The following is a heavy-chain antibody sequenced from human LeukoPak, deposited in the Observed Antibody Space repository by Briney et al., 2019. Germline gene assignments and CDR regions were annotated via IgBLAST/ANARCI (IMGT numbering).Heavy chain of an antibody. J-gene: IGHJ6*02. D-gene: IGHD1-26*01. CDR1: GYNFTTYW. CDR2: IYPGDSDT. V-gene: IGHV5-51*01. CDR3: ARHDGSYYYYYGMDV. Sequence: HGESLKISCKGSGYNFTTYWIGWMRQMPGRGLEWMGIIYPGDSDTRYSPSFQGQVTISADKSISTAYLQWSSLKASDTAMYYCARHDGSYYYYYGMDVWGQGTTVTVSS.